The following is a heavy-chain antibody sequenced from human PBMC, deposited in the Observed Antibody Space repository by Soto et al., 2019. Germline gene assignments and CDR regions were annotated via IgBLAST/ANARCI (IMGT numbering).Heavy chain of an antibody. CDR2: INAGNGNT. CDR1: GYTFTSYG. D-gene: IGHD2-2*01. CDR3: ARGGSTSCFVSCWFDP. J-gene: IGHJ5*02. Sequence: AAVKVSCKASGYTFTSYGISWVRQAPGQGLEWMGWINAGNGNTKYSQKFQGRVTITRDTPASTAYMELSSLRSEDTAVYYCARGGSTSCFVSCWFDPWGQGTLVTVSS. V-gene: IGHV1-3*01.